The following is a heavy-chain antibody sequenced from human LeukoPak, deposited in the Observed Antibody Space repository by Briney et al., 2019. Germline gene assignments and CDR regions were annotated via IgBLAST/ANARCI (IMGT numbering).Heavy chain of an antibody. CDR3: AKAGLGMIVPPLD. D-gene: IGHD3-22*01. V-gene: IGHV3-30-3*01. J-gene: IGHJ4*02. Sequence: GGSLRLSCAASGFTFSSYAMHWVRQAPGKGLEWVAVISYDGSNKYYADSVKGRFTISRDNSKNTLYLQMNSLRAEDTAVYYCAKAGLGMIVPPLDWGQGTLVTVSS. CDR2: ISYDGSNK. CDR1: GFTFSSYA.